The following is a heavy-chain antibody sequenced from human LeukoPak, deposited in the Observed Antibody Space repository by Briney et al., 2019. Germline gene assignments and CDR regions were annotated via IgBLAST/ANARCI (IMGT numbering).Heavy chain of an antibody. CDR2: TNPNSGGT. J-gene: IGHJ6*03. Sequence: ASVKVSCKASGYTFTGYYMHWVRQAPGQGLEWMGWTNPNSGGTNYAQKFQGRVTMTRDTSISTAYMELSRLRSDDTAVYYCARGSAARYDFWSGYYYYYYMDVWGKGTTVTVSS. CDR3: ARGSAARYDFWSGYYYYYYMDV. D-gene: IGHD3-3*01. CDR1: GYTFTGYY. V-gene: IGHV1-2*02.